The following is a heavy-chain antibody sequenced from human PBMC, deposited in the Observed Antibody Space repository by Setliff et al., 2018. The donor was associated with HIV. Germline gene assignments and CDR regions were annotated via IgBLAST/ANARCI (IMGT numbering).Heavy chain of an antibody. J-gene: IGHJ6*03. CDR2: VRPYNADK. Sequence: GASVKVSCKASGLTFSDYYMHWVRQAPGQGLEWMGWVRPYNADKNYAQKFQGRVTMTSDTSISTAYLELSGLTSDDTAIYYCARDRAYCSSGSCYRPLVYYFYYMDVWGTGTTVTVSS. CDR1: GLTFSDYY. V-gene: IGHV1-2*02. CDR3: ARDRAYCSSGSCYRPLVYYFYYMDV. D-gene: IGHD2-15*01.